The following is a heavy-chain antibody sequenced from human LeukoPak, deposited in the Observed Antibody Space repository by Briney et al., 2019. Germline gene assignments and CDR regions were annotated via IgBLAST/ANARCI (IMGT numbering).Heavy chain of an antibody. CDR3: AGAGDFDS. Sequence: SETPSLTCTVSGGSISSGNYYWSWIRQPPGKGLEWIGYIYFDGSTYYNPSLKSRVSISIDTSKNQFFLKLSSVTAADTAVYFCAGAGDFDSWGQGTLVTVSS. J-gene: IGHJ4*02. V-gene: IGHV4-30-4*01. CDR1: GGSISSGNYY. D-gene: IGHD3-10*01. CDR2: IYFDGST.